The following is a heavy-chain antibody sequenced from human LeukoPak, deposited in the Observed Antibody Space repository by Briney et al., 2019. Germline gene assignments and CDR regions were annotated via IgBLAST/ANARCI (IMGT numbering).Heavy chain of an antibody. CDR1: GYTFTSYY. V-gene: IGHV1-46*01. D-gene: IGHD3-22*01. Sequence: GASVKVSCKASGYTFTSYYMHWVRQAPGQGLEWMGIINPSGGSTSYAQKFQARVTMTRDTSTSAVYMELSSLRSEDTAVYYCARGDYYDSSGYLQFDYWGQGTLVTVSS. J-gene: IGHJ4*02. CDR2: INPSGGST. CDR3: ARGDYYDSSGYLQFDY.